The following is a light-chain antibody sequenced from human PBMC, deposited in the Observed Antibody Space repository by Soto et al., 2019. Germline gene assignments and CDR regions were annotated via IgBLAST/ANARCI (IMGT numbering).Light chain of an antibody. CDR3: LHRYNWPLT. CDR1: QSISSY. J-gene: IGKJ4*01. V-gene: IGKV3-11*01. Sequence: EIVLTQSPATLSLSPGERATLSCSASQSISSYLAWYQHKPGQAPRLVIYEASNRATGIPARFSGSGSGTDFTLTISRLEPEDFAVYYCLHRYNWPLTFGGGTKVEIK. CDR2: EAS.